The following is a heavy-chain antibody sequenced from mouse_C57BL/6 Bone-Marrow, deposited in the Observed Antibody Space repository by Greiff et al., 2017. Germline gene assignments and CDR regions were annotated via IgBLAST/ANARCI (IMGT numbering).Heavy chain of an antibody. Sequence: QVQLQQPGAELVKPGASVKLSCKASGYTFTSYWMQWVQQRPGQGLEWIGVIDPSDSYTNYNQKFKGKATLTVDTSSSTAYMQLSSLTSEDSAVYYCARSGYSNAWFAYWGQGTLVTVSA. CDR2: IDPSDSYT. CDR3: ARSGYSNAWFAY. V-gene: IGHV1-50*01. D-gene: IGHD2-5*01. J-gene: IGHJ3*01. CDR1: GYTFTSYW.